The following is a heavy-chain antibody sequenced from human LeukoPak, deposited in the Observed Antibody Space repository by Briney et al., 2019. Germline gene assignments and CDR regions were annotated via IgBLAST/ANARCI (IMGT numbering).Heavy chain of an antibody. Sequence: SETLSLTCTVSGGSISSSSYYWGWIRQPPGKGLEWIGSIYYSGSTYYNPSLKSRVTISVDTSKNQFSLKLSSVTAADTAVYYCARGGAYFWFDPWGQGTLVTVSS. CDR1: GGSISSSSYY. CDR3: ARGGAYFWFDP. V-gene: IGHV4-39*07. D-gene: IGHD3-16*01. CDR2: IYYSGST. J-gene: IGHJ5*02.